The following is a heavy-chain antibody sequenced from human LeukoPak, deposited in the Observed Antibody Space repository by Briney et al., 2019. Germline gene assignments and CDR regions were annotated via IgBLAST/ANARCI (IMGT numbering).Heavy chain of an antibody. CDR3: ASRQNAIYYMDI. CDR2: ISGSGGST. Sequence: PGGSLRLSCAASGFTFNSYAMTWVRQAPGKGLEWVSSISGSGGSTYYADSVKGRFTISRDNSKNTLYLQMNSLRAEDTAVYYCASRQNAIYYMDIWGKGTTVTVSS. V-gene: IGHV3-23*01. J-gene: IGHJ6*03. D-gene: IGHD3-3*01. CDR1: GFTFNSYA.